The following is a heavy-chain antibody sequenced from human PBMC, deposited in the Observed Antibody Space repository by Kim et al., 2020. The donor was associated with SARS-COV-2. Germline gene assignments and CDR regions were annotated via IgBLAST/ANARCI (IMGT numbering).Heavy chain of an antibody. D-gene: IGHD6-13*01. CDR1: GGSFSGYY. CDR3: ARAPQYRSSSWYVPRYYFDY. V-gene: IGHV4-34*01. CDR2: INHSGST. Sequence: SETLSLTCAVYGGSFSGYYWSWIRQPPGKGLEWIGEINHSGSTNYNPSLKSRVTISVDTSKNQFSLKLSSVTAADTAVYYCARAPQYRSSSWYVPRYYFDYWGQGTLVTVSS. J-gene: IGHJ4*02.